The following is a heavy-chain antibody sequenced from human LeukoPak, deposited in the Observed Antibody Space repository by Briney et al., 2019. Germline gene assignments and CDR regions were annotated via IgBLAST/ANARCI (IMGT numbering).Heavy chain of an antibody. CDR1: GYTFTSYG. CDR2: ISAYNGNT. V-gene: IGHV1-18*01. J-gene: IGHJ6*02. D-gene: IGHD2-2*02. Sequence: ASVKVSCKASGYTFTSYGISWVRQAPGQGLEWMGWISAYNGNTNYAQKLQGRVTMTTDTSTSTAYMELRSLRSDDTAVYYCARVQTIDEVVPAAILEGYYYYGMDVWGQGTTVTVSS. CDR3: ARVQTIDEVVPAAILEGYYYYGMDV.